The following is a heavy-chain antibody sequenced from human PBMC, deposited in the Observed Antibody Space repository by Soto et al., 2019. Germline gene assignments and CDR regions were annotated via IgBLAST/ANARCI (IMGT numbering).Heavy chain of an antibody. D-gene: IGHD4-17*01. CDR1: GGSISSSSYY. CDR2: IYYSGST. CDR3: ARQYGWFDP. J-gene: IGHJ5*02. V-gene: IGHV4-39*01. Sequence: PSETLSLTCTVSGGSISSSSYYWGWIRQPPGKGLEWIGSIYYSGSTYYNPSLKSRVTISVDTSKNQFSLKLSSVTAADTAVYYCARQYGWFDPWGQGTLVTVSS.